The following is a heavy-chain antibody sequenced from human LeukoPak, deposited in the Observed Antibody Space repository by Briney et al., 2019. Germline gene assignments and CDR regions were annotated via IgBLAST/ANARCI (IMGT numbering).Heavy chain of an antibody. CDR1: GFTLDSYW. D-gene: IGHD2-2*01. Sequence: GGSLRLSCAASGFTLDSYWMTWVRQAPGKGLEWVANIRKDGSRECYVDSVKGRFTVSRDHAKNSLDLQMNSPGAEDTAVYYCARVKKSQLLSPGDYYYMDVWGKGTTVTVSS. J-gene: IGHJ6*03. CDR3: ARVKKSQLLSPGDYYYMDV. V-gene: IGHV3-7*01. CDR2: IRKDGSRE.